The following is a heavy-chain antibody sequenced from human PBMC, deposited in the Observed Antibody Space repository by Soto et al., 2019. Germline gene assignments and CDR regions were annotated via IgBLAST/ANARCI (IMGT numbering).Heavy chain of an antibody. CDR2: IIPILGTA. Sequence: SVKVSCKASGCTFSSYAISWVRQAPGQGLEWMGGIIPILGTANYAQKFQGRVTITADESTSTAYMELSSLRSEDTAVYYCARGPHPYYYYGMDVWGQGTTVTVS. J-gene: IGHJ6*02. V-gene: IGHV1-69*13. CDR3: ARGPHPYYYYGMDV. CDR1: GCTFSSYA.